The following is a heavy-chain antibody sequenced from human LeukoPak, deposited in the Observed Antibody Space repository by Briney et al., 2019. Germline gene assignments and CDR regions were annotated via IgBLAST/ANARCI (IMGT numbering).Heavy chain of an antibody. J-gene: IGHJ4*02. CDR2: IYSGGST. CDR3: AREASSGWLNY. Sequence: GGSLRLSCAASGFPFSYFGMHWVRQAPGKGLEWVSVIYSGGSTYYADSVKGRFTISRDNSKNTLYLQMNSLRAEDTAVYYCAREASSGWLNYWGQGTLVTVSS. CDR1: GFPFSYFG. V-gene: IGHV3-NL1*01. D-gene: IGHD6-19*01.